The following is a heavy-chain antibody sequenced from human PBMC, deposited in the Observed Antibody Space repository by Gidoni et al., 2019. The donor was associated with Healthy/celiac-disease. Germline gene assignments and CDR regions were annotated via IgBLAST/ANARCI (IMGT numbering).Heavy chain of an antibody. V-gene: IGHV3-74*01. CDR2: INSDGSST. CDR3: AREGYYYDSSGYYDDYYYYMDV. CDR1: GFTFSRYW. D-gene: IGHD3-22*01. J-gene: IGHJ6*03. Sequence: EVQLAESGGGVVQPGVSLRLSCAASGFTFSRYWMHWVRQAPGKGLVWVSRINSDGSSTSYADSVKGRFTISRDNAKNTLYLQMNSLRAEDTAVYYCAREGYYYDSSGYYDDYYYYMDVWGKGTTVTVSS.